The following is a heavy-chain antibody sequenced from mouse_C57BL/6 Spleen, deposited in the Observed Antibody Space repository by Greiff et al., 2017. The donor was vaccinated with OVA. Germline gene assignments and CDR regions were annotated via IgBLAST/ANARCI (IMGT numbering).Heavy chain of an antibody. CDR3: SKEDDGYLYYFDY. CDR1: GYTFTSYW. J-gene: IGHJ2*01. D-gene: IGHD2-3*01. V-gene: IGHV1-52*01. CDR2: IDPSDSDT. Sequence: QVQLQQPGAELVRPGSSVKLSCKASGYTFTSYWMHWVKQRPIQGLEWIGNIDPSDSDTTYNQKFKDKATLTVDKSSSTAYMQLSSLTSEDSAVYYCSKEDDGYLYYFDYWGQGTTLTVSS.